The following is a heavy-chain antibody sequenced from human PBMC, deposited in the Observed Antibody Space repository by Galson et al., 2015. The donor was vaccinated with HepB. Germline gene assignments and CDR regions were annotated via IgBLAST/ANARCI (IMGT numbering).Heavy chain of an antibody. CDR1: GFTFSGSA. J-gene: IGHJ4*02. D-gene: IGHD6-13*01. Sequence: SLRLSCAASGFTFSGSAMHWVRQASGRGLEWVGRIGSKANSYATTYAASVKGRFTISRDDSKNTAYMQMNSLKTEDTAVYYCTRLGDLSGYSSLWGQGTLVTVSS. CDR3: TRLGDLSGYSSL. CDR2: IGSKANSYAT. V-gene: IGHV3-73*01.